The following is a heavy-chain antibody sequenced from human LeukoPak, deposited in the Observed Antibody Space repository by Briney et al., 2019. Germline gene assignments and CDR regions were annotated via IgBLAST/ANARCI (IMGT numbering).Heavy chain of an antibody. D-gene: IGHD2-15*01. Sequence: SETLSLTCTVSGGSISSYYWSWIRQPPGKGLEWIGYIYYSGNTYYNPSLKSRVTISLDTSKNQFSLRLSSVTAADTAVYYCARTTYCSGDSCHLYYFHYWGQGTLVTVSS. J-gene: IGHJ4*02. CDR3: ARTTYCSGDSCHLYYFHY. V-gene: IGHV4-59*06. CDR1: GGSISSYY. CDR2: IYYSGNT.